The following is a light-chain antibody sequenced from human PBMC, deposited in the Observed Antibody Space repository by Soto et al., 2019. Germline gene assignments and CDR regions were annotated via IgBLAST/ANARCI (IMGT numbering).Light chain of an antibody. CDR3: SSYAGSNNLYV. J-gene: IGLJ1*01. Sequence: QSVLTQPPSASGSPGQSVTISCTGTSSDIGVYNYVSWYQQHPGKAPKLMIYEVRERPSGVPDRFSGSKSGNTASLTVSGLQTEDEADYYCSSYAGSNNLYVFGTGTKVTVL. CDR2: EVR. V-gene: IGLV2-8*01. CDR1: SSDIGVYNY.